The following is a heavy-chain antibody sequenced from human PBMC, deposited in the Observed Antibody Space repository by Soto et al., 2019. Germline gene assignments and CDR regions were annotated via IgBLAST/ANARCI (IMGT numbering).Heavy chain of an antibody. V-gene: IGHV3-23*01. CDR3: VKTANGWFSAFDI. J-gene: IGHJ3*02. CDR2: ISGSGGTT. D-gene: IGHD6-19*01. Sequence: EVQLLESGGGLVQPGGSLRLSCAASGFTFSSYAMSWVRQAPGKGLEWVSAISGSGGTTYYADSVKGRFTFSRDNSKNTLYLQMNSLRAGDTAVYYFVKTANGWFSAFDIWGQGTMVTVSS. CDR1: GFTFSSYA.